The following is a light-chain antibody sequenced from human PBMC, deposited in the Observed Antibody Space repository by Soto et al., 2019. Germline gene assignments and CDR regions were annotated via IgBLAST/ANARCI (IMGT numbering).Light chain of an antibody. V-gene: IGLV2-14*01. CDR2: DVT. CDR1: SSDVGGYNF. CDR3: SSDTGISTYV. Sequence: QSVLTQPASVSGSPGQSITISCTGTSSDVGGYNFVSWYQQHPDKAPKLMFYDVTHRPSGVSNRFSGSKSGNTASLTISGLQAEDEADYYCSSDTGISTYVLGTGTKLTVL. J-gene: IGLJ1*01.